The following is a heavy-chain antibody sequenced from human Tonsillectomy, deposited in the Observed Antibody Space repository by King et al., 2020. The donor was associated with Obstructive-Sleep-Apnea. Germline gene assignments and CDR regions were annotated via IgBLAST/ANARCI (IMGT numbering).Heavy chain of an antibody. Sequence: QLVQSGAEVKKPGASVKVSCKASGYTFTSYYIHWVRQAPGQGLEWMGIINTSGGSTAYAKKFKGRVTMTRDTSTSTVSMELSSLRSEDTAVYYCASGTWSEYYYYGMDVWGQGTTVTVSS. J-gene: IGHJ6*02. CDR3: ASGTWSEYYYYGMDV. V-gene: IGHV1-46*03. CDR1: GYTFTSYY. D-gene: IGHD2-15*01. CDR2: INTSGGST.